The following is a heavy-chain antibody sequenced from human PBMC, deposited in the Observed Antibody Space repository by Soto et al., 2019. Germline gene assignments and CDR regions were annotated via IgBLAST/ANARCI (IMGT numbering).Heavy chain of an antibody. CDR3: ARVSRLPYYFDY. CDR2: IKQDGSEK. CDR1: GFTFSSYW. Sequence: EVQLVESGGGLVQPGGSLRLSCAASGFTFSSYWMSWVRQAPGKGLEWVANIKQDGSEKYYVDSVKGRFTISRDNAKNSLYLQMNSQRAEDTALYYCARVSRLPYYFDYWGQGTLVTVSS. V-gene: IGHV3-7*03. J-gene: IGHJ4*02.